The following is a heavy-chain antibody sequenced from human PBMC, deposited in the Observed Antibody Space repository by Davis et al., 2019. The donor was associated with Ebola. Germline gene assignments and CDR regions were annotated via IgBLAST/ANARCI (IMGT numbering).Heavy chain of an antibody. D-gene: IGHD4-17*01. V-gene: IGHV1-69*04. CDR1: GGTFSSYA. CDR3: ASQYGLGDAFDI. CDR2: IIPILGIA. J-gene: IGHJ3*02. Sequence: SAKVFCKASGGTFSSYAISWVRQAPGQGLEWMGRIIPILGIANYAQKFQGRVTITADKSTSTAYMELSSLRSEDTAVYYCASQYGLGDAFDIWGQGTMVTVSS.